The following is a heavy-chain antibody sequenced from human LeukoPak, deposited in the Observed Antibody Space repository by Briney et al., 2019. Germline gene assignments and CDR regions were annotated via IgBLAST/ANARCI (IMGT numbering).Heavy chain of an antibody. D-gene: IGHD3-10*01. V-gene: IGHV3-11*04. CDR3: ARDRYYYGSGYFDY. Sequence: KTGGSLRLSCAASGFTFSDYYMSWIRQAPGKGLEWVSYISSGSTIYYADSVKGRFTISRDNAKNSLYLQMNSLRAEDTAVYYCARDRYYYGSGYFDYWGQGTLVTVSS. CDR2: ISSGSTI. J-gene: IGHJ4*02. CDR1: GFTFSDYY.